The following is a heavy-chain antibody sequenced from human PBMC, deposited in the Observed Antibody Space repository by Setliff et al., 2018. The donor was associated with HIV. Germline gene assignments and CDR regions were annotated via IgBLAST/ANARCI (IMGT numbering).Heavy chain of an antibody. J-gene: IGHJ4*02. Sequence: SETLFLTCTVSGGSVSSTSYYWGWIRQSTEKGLEWIGTIYYNGNTQYNPSFKSRVTMSVDTSKNQFSLKLMSVTAADTAVYYCARMESTSPPRGLDYWGQGAQVTVSS. CDR2: IYYNGNT. V-gene: IGHV4-39*01. D-gene: IGHD3-3*01. CDR3: ARMESTSPPRGLDY. CDR1: GGSVSSTSYY.